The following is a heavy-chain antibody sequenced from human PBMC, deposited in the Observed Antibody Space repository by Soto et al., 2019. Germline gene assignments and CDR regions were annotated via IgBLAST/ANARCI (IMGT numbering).Heavy chain of an antibody. Sequence: LRLSCTASGFILSEYAMNWVRHTPGAGLEWVSTLSKDGANEHYVDSVKGRFTISRDDAKNTLYLQMNSLRAEDTAMYYCAKDPSAGGADYWGQGTQVTVSS. D-gene: IGHD2-15*01. CDR3: AKDPSAGGADY. CDR2: LSKDGANE. CDR1: GFILSEYA. V-gene: IGHV3-23*01. J-gene: IGHJ4*02.